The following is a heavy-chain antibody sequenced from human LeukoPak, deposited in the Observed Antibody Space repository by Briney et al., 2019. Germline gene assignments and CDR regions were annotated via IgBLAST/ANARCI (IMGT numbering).Heavy chain of an antibody. J-gene: IGHJ4*02. CDR2: IYYSGST. Sequence: SETLSLTCTVSGGSISSSSYYWGWIRQPPGKGLEWIGSIYYSGSTYYNPSLKSRVTISVDTSKNQFSLKLSSVTAADTAVYYCARQRFLEWFYFDYWGQGTLVTVSS. V-gene: IGHV4-39*01. CDR3: ARQRFLEWFYFDY. CDR1: GGSISSSSYY. D-gene: IGHD3-3*01.